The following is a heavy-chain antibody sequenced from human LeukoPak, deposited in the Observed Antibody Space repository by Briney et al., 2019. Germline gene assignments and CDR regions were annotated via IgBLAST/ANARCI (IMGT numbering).Heavy chain of an antibody. CDR2: FDPEDGET. D-gene: IGHD2-15*01. V-gene: IGHV1-24*01. CDR1: GYTLTELS. CDR3: ATWGNPLVVAAHSEYYYYYMDV. J-gene: IGHJ6*03. Sequence: ASVKVSCKVSGYTLTELSMHWVRQAPGKGLEWMGGFDPEDGETIYAQKFQGRVTMTEDTSTDTAYMELSSLRSEDAAVYYCATWGNPLVVAAHSEYYYYYMDVWGKGTTVTVSS.